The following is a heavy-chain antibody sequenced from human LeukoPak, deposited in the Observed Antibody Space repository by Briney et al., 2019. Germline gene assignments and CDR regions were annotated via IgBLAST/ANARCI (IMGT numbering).Heavy chain of an antibody. Sequence: GGSLRLSCAASGFTFRSYNMNWVRQAPGKGLEWVSSINSENSDMFYAESVKGRFTISRDNAENSLYLQMNSLRAEDTAVYYCARGKTSQNIVTRKTYNWFDPWGQGTLVTVSS. J-gene: IGHJ5*02. D-gene: IGHD2/OR15-2a*01. CDR3: ARGKTSQNIVTRKTYNWFDP. CDR2: INSENSDM. CDR1: GFTFRSYN. V-gene: IGHV3-21*01.